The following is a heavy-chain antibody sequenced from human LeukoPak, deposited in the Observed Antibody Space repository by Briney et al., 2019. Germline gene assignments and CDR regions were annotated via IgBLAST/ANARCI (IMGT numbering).Heavy chain of an antibody. CDR1: GRSISSYY. CDR3: ARATYSSGWGTSDY. D-gene: IGHD6-19*01. CDR2: IYYSGST. Sequence: SETLSLTCTVSGRSISSYYWSWLPQPPGKGLEWIGDIYYSGSTNYDPSLQSRVTISVDTSKNQFSLKLSSVTAADTAVYYCARATYSSGWGTSDYWGQGTLVTVSS. J-gene: IGHJ4*02. V-gene: IGHV4-59*01.